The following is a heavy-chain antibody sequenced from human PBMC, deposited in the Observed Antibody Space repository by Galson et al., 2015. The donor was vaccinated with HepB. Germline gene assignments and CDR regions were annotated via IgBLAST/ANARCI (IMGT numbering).Heavy chain of an antibody. J-gene: IGHJ5*02. D-gene: IGHD6-13*01. Sequence: CAISGDSVSSHSAAWNWIRQSPSRGLEWLGRTYYRSRWYNDYAVSVKSRITINPDTSKNQFSLQLNSVTPEDTAVYYCAREGIAAAGTGVDPWGQGTLVTVSS. CDR1: GDSVSSHSAA. CDR3: AREGIAAAGTGVDP. V-gene: IGHV6-1*01. CDR2: TYYRSRWYN.